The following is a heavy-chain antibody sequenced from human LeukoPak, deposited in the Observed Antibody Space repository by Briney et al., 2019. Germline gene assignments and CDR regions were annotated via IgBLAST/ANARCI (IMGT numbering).Heavy chain of an antibody. D-gene: IGHD3-9*01. CDR2: ISSSSSTI. CDR1: GFTFSSHS. Sequence: GGSLRLSCAASGFTFSSHSMNWVRQAPGKGLEWVSYISSSSSTIYYADSVKGRFTISRDNAKNSLYLQMNSLRAEDTAVYYCARLLTEDYDILTGYYNVSYYYYYYGMDVWGQGTTVTVSS. V-gene: IGHV3-48*01. J-gene: IGHJ6*02. CDR3: ARLLTEDYDILTGYYNVSYYYYYYGMDV.